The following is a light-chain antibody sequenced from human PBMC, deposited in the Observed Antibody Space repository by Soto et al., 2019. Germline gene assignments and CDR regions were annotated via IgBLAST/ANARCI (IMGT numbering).Light chain of an antibody. CDR3: SSYTRGSTLV. J-gene: IGLJ3*02. Sequence: QSALTQPRSVSESPGQSVTISCTGTSSDVGGYNYVSWYQQHPDKAPKLMIYEVSNRPSGVSNRFSGSKSGNTASLTISGLQSEDEGNYYCSSYTRGSTLVFGGGTKLTVL. V-gene: IGLV2-14*01. CDR2: EVS. CDR1: SSDVGGYNY.